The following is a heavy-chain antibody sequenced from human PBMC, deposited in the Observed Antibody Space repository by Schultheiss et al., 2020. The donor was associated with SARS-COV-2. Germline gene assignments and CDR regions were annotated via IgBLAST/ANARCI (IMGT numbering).Heavy chain of an antibody. CDR1: GFTFSSYS. V-gene: IGHV3-21*04. CDR3: ARVRAVGGIDAFDI. CDR2: ISSSSSYI. Sequence: GGSLRLSCAASGFTFSSYSMNWVRQAPGKGLEWVSSISSSSSYIYYADSVKGRFTISRDNAKNSLYLQMNSLRAEDTAVYYCARVRAVGGIDAFDIWGQGTMVTVSS. J-gene: IGHJ3*02. D-gene: IGHD3-10*01.